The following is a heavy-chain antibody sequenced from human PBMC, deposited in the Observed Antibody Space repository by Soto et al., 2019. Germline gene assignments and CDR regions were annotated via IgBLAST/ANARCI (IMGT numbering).Heavy chain of an antibody. J-gene: IGHJ6*02. CDR1: GFTSSIYG. Sequence: QVQLVESGGGVVQPGRSLRLSCEASGFTSSIYGMHWVRQAPGKGLEWVAVISDDVNKKYYGDSVKGRFTISRDNSKNTVYLLMNSLRTEDTAVYFCAKRTPSYGMDVWGQGTTVTVSS. CDR2: ISDDVNKK. CDR3: AKRTPSYGMDV. V-gene: IGHV3-30*18.